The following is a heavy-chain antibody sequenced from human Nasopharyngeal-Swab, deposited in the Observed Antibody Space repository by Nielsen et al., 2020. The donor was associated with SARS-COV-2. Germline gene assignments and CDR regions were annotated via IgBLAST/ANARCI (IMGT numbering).Heavy chain of an antibody. CDR1: GGSISSSSYY. J-gene: IGHJ6*02. Sequence: SETLSLTCTVSGGSISSSSYYWGWIRQPPGKGLEWIGRIYYSGSTYYNPSLKSRVTISVDTSKNQFSLKLSSVTAADTAVYYCARHCLGEPYYYYYYGMDVWGQGTTVTVSS. CDR3: ARHCLGEPYYYYYYGMDV. CDR2: IYYSGST. D-gene: IGHD3-16*01. V-gene: IGHV4-39*01.